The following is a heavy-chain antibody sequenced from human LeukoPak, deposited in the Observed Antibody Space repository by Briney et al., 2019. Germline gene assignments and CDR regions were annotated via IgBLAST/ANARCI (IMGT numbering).Heavy chain of an antibody. D-gene: IGHD1-1*01. J-gene: IGHJ4*02. V-gene: IGHV3-23*01. CDR3: AKGRWSPDY. Sequence: PGGSLRLSRAASGFTFSSYAMSWVRQAPGKGLEWVSLISDSGANTYYTDSVKGRFTISRDNSKNSLYLQMNSLRADDTAVYYCAKGRWSPDYWGQGTLVTVSS. CDR1: GFTFSSYA. CDR2: ISDSGANT.